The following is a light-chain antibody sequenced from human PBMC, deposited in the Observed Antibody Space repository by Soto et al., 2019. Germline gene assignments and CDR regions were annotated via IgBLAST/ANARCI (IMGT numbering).Light chain of an antibody. CDR2: DVN. V-gene: IGLV2-14*03. CDR1: SSDVGGYNY. Sequence: QSALTQPASVSGSPGQSLTISCTGTSSDVGGYNYVSWYQHHPGKAPKLMIYDVNNRPSGVSNRFFGSKSGNTAFLTISGLQAEDEADYYCSSYSSSSLYVFGTATKLTVL. CDR3: SSYSSSSLYV. J-gene: IGLJ1*01.